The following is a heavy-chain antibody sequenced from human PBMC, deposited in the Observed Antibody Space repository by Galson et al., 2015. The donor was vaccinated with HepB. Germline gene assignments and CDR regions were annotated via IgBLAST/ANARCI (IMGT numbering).Heavy chain of an antibody. D-gene: IGHD3-10*01. CDR3: ARDSPKYYYGSGSYFLEYWYFDL. V-gene: IGHV3-21*01. CDR2: ISSSSSYI. J-gene: IGHJ2*01. Sequence: SLRLSCAASGFTFSSYSMNWVRQAPGKGLEWVSSISSSSSYIYYADSVKGRFTISRDNAKNSLYLQMNSLRAEDTAVYYCARDSPKYYYGSGSYFLEYWYFDLWGRGTLVTVSS. CDR1: GFTFSSYS.